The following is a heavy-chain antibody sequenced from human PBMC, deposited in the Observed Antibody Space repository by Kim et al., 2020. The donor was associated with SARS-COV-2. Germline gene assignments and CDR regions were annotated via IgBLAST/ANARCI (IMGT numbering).Heavy chain of an antibody. CDR2: ISYDGSNK. D-gene: IGHD3-3*01. Sequence: GGSLRLSCAASGFTFSSYGMHWVRQAPGKGLEWVAVISYDGSNKYYADSVKGRFTISRDNSKNTLYLQMNSLRAEDTAVYYCAKDYFWSGYYLDYWGQGTLVTVSP. V-gene: IGHV3-30*18. CDR3: AKDYFWSGYYLDY. CDR1: GFTFSSYG. J-gene: IGHJ4*02.